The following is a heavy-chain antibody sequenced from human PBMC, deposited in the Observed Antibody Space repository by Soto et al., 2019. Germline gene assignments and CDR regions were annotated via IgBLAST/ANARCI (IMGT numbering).Heavy chain of an antibody. Sequence: PSLTCTVSGVSITPYYWTWIRHPPGKGLEWIGYVYHTGNTYYNPSLKSRVTISLDTSKNQVSLRLKSVTAADTAVYYCAREQYNWKLWGQGTLVTVSS. V-gene: IGHV4-59*01. CDR3: AREQYNWKL. CDR1: GVSITPYY. J-gene: IGHJ4*02. CDR2: VYHTGNT. D-gene: IGHD1-20*01.